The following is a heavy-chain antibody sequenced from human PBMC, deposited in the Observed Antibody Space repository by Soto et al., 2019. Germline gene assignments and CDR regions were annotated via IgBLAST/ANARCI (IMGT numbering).Heavy chain of an antibody. V-gene: IGHV3-30-3*01. D-gene: IGHD2-8*01. CDR2: ISYDGSNK. Sequence: QVQLVESGGGVVQPGRSLRLSCAASGFTFSSYAMHWVRQAPGKGLEWVAVISYDGSNKYYADSVKGRFTISRDNSKNTLYLQMTSLRAEDTAVYYCAREGYCTNGVCLGRAYFQHWGQGTLVTVSS. J-gene: IGHJ1*01. CDR1: GFTFSSYA. CDR3: AREGYCTNGVCLGRAYFQH.